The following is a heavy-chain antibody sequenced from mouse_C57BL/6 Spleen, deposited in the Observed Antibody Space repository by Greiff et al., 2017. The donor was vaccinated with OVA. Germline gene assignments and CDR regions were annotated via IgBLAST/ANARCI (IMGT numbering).Heavy chain of an antibody. Sequence: VMLVESGPELVKPGASVKISCKASGYAFSSSWMNWVKQRPGKGLEWIGRIYPGDGDTNYNGKFKGKATLTADKSSSTAYMQLSSLTSEDSAVYFCARDLIYDGYSYAMDYWGQGTSVTVSS. D-gene: IGHD2-3*01. CDR1: GYAFSSSW. V-gene: IGHV1-82*01. J-gene: IGHJ4*01. CDR3: ARDLIYDGYSYAMDY. CDR2: IYPGDGDT.